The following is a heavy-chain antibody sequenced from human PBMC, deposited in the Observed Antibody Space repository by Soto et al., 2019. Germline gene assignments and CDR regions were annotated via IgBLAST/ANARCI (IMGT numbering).Heavy chain of an antibody. CDR3: ARVCGGDCHYGMDV. CDR1: GGSISSGGYY. V-gene: IGHV4-31*03. CDR2: IYYSGST. J-gene: IGHJ6*02. Sequence: SETLSLTCTVSGGSISSGGYYWGWIRQHPGKGLEWIGYIYYSGSTYYNPSLKSRVTISADTSKNQFSLKLSSVTAADTAVYYCARVCGGDCHYGMDVWGQGTTVTV. D-gene: IGHD2-21*02.